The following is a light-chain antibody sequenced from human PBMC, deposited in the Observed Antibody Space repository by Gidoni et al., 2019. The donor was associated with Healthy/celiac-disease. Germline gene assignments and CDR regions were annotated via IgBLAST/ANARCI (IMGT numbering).Light chain of an antibody. CDR1: SSNIGAGYD. CDR3: QSYDSSLSGYVV. CDR2: GNS. Sequence: QPVLTQPPSVSGAPGQRVTISCTGSSSNIGAGYDVHWYQQLHGTAPKLLIYGNSNRPSGVPDRFSGSKSGTSASLAITGLQAEDEADYYCQSYDSSLSGYVVFGGGTKLTVL. V-gene: IGLV1-40*01. J-gene: IGLJ2*01.